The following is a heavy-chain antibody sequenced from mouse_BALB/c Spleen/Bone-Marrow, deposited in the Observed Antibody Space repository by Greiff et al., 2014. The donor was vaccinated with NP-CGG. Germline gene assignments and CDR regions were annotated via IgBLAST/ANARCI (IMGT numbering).Heavy chain of an antibody. CDR2: IYPGSDST. CDR1: GYTFTSYR. J-gene: IGHJ2*01. Sequence: VKLQESGAELVRPGTSVKMSCKASGYTFTSYRMHWVKQRPGQGLEWIGDIYPGSDSTNYNEKFKSKAILTVDTSSSTAYMQLSSLTSEDSAVYYCAREKDWVFDYWGQGTTLTVSS. V-gene: IGHV1-55*01. D-gene: IGHD4-1*01. CDR3: AREKDWVFDY.